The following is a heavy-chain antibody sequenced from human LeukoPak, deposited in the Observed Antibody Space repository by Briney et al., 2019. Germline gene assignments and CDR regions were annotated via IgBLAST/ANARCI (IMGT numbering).Heavy chain of an antibody. V-gene: IGHV3-30*03. CDR2: ISYDGSNK. CDR1: GFTFSSYG. CDR3: ARRSVPVIFFLRDYYYYMDV. J-gene: IGHJ6*03. Sequence: PGGSLRLSCASGFTFSSYGMHWVRQAPGKGLEWVAVISYDGSNKYYADSVKGRFTISRDNSKNTLYLQMNSLRAEDTAVYYCARRSVPVIFFLRDYYYYMDVWGKGTTVTVSS. D-gene: IGHD3-22*01.